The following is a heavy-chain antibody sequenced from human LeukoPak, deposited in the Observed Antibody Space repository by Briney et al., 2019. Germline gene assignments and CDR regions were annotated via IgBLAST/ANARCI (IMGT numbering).Heavy chain of an antibody. CDR3: ARNAGKFDY. CDR2: IYTSGST. CDR1: GGSISSGSYY. V-gene: IGHV4-61*02. J-gene: IGHJ4*02. D-gene: IGHD1-26*01. Sequence: PSETLSLTCTVSGGSISSGSYYWSWIRQPAGKGLEWIGRIYTSGSTTYNSSLKSRATISLDTSKNQFSLKLSSVTAADTAVYYCARNAGKFDYWGQGTLVTVSS.